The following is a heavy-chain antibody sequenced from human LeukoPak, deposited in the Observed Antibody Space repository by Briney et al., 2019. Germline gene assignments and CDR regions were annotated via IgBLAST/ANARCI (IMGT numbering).Heavy chain of an antibody. CDR2: TSAYNGNT. CDR1: AYTFTPYG. CDR3: AREGGGPRLNWFDP. J-gene: IGHJ5*02. Sequence: ASVTVSCKPSAYTFTPYGISWVRQAPAQGLEGRGWTSAYNGNTNYAQKLQGRVTMTTDTSTSTAYMELRSLRSDDTAVYYCAREGGGPRLNWFDPWGQGTLVTVSS. D-gene: IGHD2-15*01. V-gene: IGHV1-18*01.